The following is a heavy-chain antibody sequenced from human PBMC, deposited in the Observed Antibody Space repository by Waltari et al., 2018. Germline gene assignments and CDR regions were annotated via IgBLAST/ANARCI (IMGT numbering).Heavy chain of an antibody. V-gene: IGHV5-51*01. CDR3: ARHGLRDCTNGVCSFQGMDV. J-gene: IGHJ6*02. CDR2: IYPGDSDT. D-gene: IGHD2-8*01. Sequence: EVQLVQSGAEVKKPGESLKISCKGSGYSFTSYWIGWVRPMPGQGLGWMGIIYPGDSDTRYSPSFQGQVTISADKSISTAYLQWSSLKASDTAMYYCARHGLRDCTNGVCSFQGMDVWGQGTTVTVSS. CDR1: GYSFTSYW.